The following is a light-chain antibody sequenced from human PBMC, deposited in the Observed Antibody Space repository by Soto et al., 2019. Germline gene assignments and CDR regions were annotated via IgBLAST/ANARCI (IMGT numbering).Light chain of an antibody. CDR3: QTWATGIRV. V-gene: IGLV4-69*01. Sequence: QSVLTQSPSASASLGASVKLTCTLTSGHSTYAIAWLQQQPEKGPRYLMKVNSDGSHIKGDGIPDRFSGSSSGAERYLTISRLQSEDEADYYCQTWATGIRVFGTGTKLTVL. J-gene: IGLJ1*01. CDR2: VNSDGSH. CDR1: SGHSTYA.